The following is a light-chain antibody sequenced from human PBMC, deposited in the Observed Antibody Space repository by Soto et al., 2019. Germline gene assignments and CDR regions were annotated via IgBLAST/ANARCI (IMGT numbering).Light chain of an antibody. CDR2: AAS. CDR3: QQLNTYPLFT. Sequence: DIQLTQSPSFLSASVGDRVTMTCRASQGIGSYLAWYQQKPGKAPKLLIYAASTLQSGVPSRFSGSGSGTEFTLSISILQPEDFATYYCQQLNTYPLFTFGPGTKVDFK. J-gene: IGKJ3*01. CDR1: QGIGSY. V-gene: IGKV1-9*01.